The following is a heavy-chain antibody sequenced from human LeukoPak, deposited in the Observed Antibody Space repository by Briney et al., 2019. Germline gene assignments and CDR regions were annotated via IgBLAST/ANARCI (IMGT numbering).Heavy chain of an antibody. CDR3: ARGYANYNNWFDP. V-gene: IGHV3-74*01. J-gene: IGHJ5*02. Sequence: GGSLRLSCAASGFTFISYWMHWVRQAPGKGLVWVSRINSDGSSTSYADSVKGRFTISRDNAKNTLYLQMNSLRAEDTAVYYCARGYANYNNWFDPWSQGTLVTVSS. CDR1: GFTFISYW. D-gene: IGHD5-24*01. CDR2: INSDGSST.